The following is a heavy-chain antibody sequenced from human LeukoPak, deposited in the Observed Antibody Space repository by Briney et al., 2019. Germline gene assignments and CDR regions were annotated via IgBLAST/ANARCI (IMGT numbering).Heavy chain of an antibody. V-gene: IGHV3-23*01. D-gene: IGHD2-15*01. CDR3: GRGGRRWSGASYSYYYYMDV. CDR2: ISGSGGNT. CDR1: GLTFSSYA. J-gene: IGHJ6*03. Sequence: GGSLRLSCAASGLTFSSYAMNWVRQAPGKGLEWVSAISGSGGNTYYADSVKGRFTISRDNSKNTLYLQMNSLRAEDTAVYYCGRGGRRWSGASYSYYYYMDVWGKGPRSSSP.